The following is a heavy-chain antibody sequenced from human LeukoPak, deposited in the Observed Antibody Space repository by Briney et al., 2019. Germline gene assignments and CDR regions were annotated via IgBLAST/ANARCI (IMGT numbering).Heavy chain of an antibody. Sequence: SVKVSCKASGGTFSSYAISWVRQAPGQGLEWMGGIIPIFGTANYAQKFQGRVTITTDESTSTAYMELSSLRSEDTAVYYCAGDPHYYGSGSQLYYYYYYMDVWGKGTTVTVSS. V-gene: IGHV1-69*05. CDR3: AGDPHYYGSGSQLYYYYYYMDV. CDR1: GGTFSSYA. D-gene: IGHD3-10*01. CDR2: IIPIFGTA. J-gene: IGHJ6*03.